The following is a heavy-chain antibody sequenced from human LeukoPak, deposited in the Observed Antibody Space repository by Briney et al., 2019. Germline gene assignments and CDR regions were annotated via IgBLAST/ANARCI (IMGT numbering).Heavy chain of an antibody. D-gene: IGHD3-16*02. Sequence: GGSLRLSCAASGFTFSNYWIHWVRQAPGKGLVWVSRIDNAGSITTYADSVKGRFTISRDNAENTLYLQMNSLRVEDTAVYYCVRDYRACFDYWGQGTLVTVSS. CDR3: VRDYRACFDY. CDR1: GFTFSNYW. V-gene: IGHV3-74*03. J-gene: IGHJ4*02. CDR2: IDNAGSIT.